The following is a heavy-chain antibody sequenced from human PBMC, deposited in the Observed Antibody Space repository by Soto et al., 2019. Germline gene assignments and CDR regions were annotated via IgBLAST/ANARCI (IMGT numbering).Heavy chain of an antibody. CDR2: VSAGGDMP. CDR3: ARGDRGGSGSPASYYYSGLDV. CDR1: GFTFSSYA. V-gene: IGHV3-23*01. Sequence: DVQLLESGGHLVQPGGSLRLSCAASGFTFSSYAMSWVRQAPGTGLEWVSSVSAGGDMPYYSDSVKGRFTISRDNSNNALFLQMNSLRIEDTALYYCARGDRGGSGSPASYYYSGLDVWGQGTTVTVS. D-gene: IGHD3-10*01. J-gene: IGHJ6*02.